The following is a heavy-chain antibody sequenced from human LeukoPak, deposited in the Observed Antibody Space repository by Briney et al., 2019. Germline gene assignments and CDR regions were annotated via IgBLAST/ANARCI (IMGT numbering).Heavy chain of an antibody. CDR3: ARGTVTLYYYYGMDV. J-gene: IGHJ6*02. V-gene: IGHV4-59*01. CDR1: GGSISSYY. D-gene: IGHD4-11*01. CDR2: IYYSGST. Sequence: SETLSLTCTVSGGSISSYYWSWIRQPPGKGLEWFGYIYYSGSTNYNPSLKSRVTISVDTSKNQFSLKLSSVTAADTAVYYCARGTVTLYYYYGMDVWGQGTTVTVSS.